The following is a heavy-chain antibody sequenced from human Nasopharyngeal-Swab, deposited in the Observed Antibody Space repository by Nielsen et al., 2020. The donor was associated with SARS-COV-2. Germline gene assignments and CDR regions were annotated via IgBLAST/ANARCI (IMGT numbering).Heavy chain of an antibody. V-gene: IGHV1-3*01. CDR1: GYTFTSYA. D-gene: IGHD3-3*02. J-gene: IGHJ6*03. CDR3: ARLAPLKFYYYYMGV. Sequence: ASVKVSCKASGYTFTSYAMHWVRQAPGQRLEWMGWTNAGNGNTKYSQKFQGRVTITRDTSASTAYMELSSLRSEDTAVYYCARLAPLKFYYYYMGVWGKGTTVTVSS. CDR2: TNAGNGNT.